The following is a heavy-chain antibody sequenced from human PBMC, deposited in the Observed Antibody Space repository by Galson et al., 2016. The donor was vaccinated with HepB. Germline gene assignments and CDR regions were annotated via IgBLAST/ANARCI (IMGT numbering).Heavy chain of an antibody. CDR3: ARCVGVWSKFDY. J-gene: IGHJ4*02. Sequence: PALVKPTQTLTLTCSFSGFALRTSGVGLGWIRQPPGKALEWLALIYWDDDVRYSPSLQSRLTITKDTSKNQVILTITNVDPVDTATYYCARCVGVWSKFDYWGQGILVTVSS. CDR2: IYWDDDV. CDR1: GFALRTSGVG. D-gene: IGHD6-19*01. V-gene: IGHV2-5*02.